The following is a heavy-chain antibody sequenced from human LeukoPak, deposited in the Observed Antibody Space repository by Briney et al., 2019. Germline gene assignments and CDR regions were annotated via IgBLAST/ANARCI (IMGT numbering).Heavy chain of an antibody. CDR2: INHSGSI. D-gene: IGHD3-10*01. Sequence: SETLSLTCAVYGGSFSGHYWSWIRQPPGRGLEWIGEINHSGSINCNPSLKSRVTISVDTSKNQFSLKLTSVTAVDTAVYCCATGSYISGTKYGMDVWGQGTTVTVSS. V-gene: IGHV4-34*01. CDR3: ATGSYISGTKYGMDV. J-gene: IGHJ6*02. CDR1: GGSFSGHY.